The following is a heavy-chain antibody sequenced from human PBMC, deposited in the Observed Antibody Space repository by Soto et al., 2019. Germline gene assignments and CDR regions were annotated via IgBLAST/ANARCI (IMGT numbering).Heavy chain of an antibody. CDR1: GFTFSSYS. J-gene: IGHJ3*02. CDR2: ISSSSSTI. Sequence: GGSLRLSCAASGFTFSSYSMNWVRQAPGKGLEWVSYISSSSSTIYYADSVKGRFTISRDNAKNSLYLQMNSLRAEDTAVYYCARGLGTTVTTPDAFDIWGQGTMVTVSS. D-gene: IGHD4-17*01. V-gene: IGHV3-48*01. CDR3: ARGLGTTVTTPDAFDI.